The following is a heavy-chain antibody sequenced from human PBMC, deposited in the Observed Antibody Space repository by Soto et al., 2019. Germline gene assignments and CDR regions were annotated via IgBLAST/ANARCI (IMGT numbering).Heavy chain of an antibody. J-gene: IGHJ6*02. Sequence: QPGGSLRLSCAASGFTFSSYWMHWVRQAPGKGLVWVSRINSDGSSTSNKYYADSVKGRFTISRDNSKNTLYLQMNSLRTEDTAVYYCARGGYCSSTNCYRYGMDVWGQGTTVTVSS. CDR3: ARGGYCSSTNCYRYGMDV. CDR2: INSDGSST. V-gene: IGHV3-74*01. CDR1: GFTFSSYW. D-gene: IGHD2-2*03.